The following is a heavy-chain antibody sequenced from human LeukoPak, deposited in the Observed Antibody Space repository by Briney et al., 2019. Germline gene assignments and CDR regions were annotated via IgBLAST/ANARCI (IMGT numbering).Heavy chain of an antibody. CDR2: ISGSGGST. Sequence: GGSLRLSCAASGFTFSSYAMSWVRQAPGKGLEWVSAISGSGGSTYYADSVKGRFTISRDNSKNTPYLQMNSLRAEDTAVYYCAKLIAVAGTGYYWGQGTLVTVSS. CDR1: GFTFSSYA. V-gene: IGHV3-23*01. D-gene: IGHD6-19*01. J-gene: IGHJ4*02. CDR3: AKLIAVAGTGYY.